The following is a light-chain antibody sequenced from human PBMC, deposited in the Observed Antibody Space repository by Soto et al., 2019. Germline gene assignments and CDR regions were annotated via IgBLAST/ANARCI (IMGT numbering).Light chain of an antibody. CDR1: SSNIESNY. CDR2: RNS. CDR3: AAWDDSLSGYV. V-gene: IGLV1-47*01. Sequence: QLVLTQPPSASGTPGQKVTISCSGSSSNIESNYVYWYQHLPGTAPKLLIYRNSQRPSGVPDRFSGSKSGTSASLAISGLRSEDEAHYYCAAWDDSLSGYVFGTGTKVTVL. J-gene: IGLJ1*01.